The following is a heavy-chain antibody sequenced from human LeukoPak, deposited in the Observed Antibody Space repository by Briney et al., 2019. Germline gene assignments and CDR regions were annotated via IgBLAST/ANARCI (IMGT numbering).Heavy chain of an antibody. D-gene: IGHD4-17*01. CDR3: ARENGDYALDY. Sequence: SETLSLTCTVSADSISSSSSYWGWIRQPPGKGLEWVGSISYSGSSKYNSSLNNRVTISLDKSKNQFSLSLTSVTVADTAVYYCARENGDYALDYWGQGTLVTVSS. CDR2: ISYSGSS. V-gene: IGHV4-39*07. J-gene: IGHJ4*02. CDR1: ADSISSSSSY.